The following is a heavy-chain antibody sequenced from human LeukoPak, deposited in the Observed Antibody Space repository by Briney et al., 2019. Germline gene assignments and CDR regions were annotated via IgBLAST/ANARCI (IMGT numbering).Heavy chain of an antibody. J-gene: IGHJ3*02. CDR2: INGNGDNT. D-gene: IGHD4-17*01. CDR1: KFNFRNYG. V-gene: IGHV3-23*01. Sequence: GGSLRLSCTAPKFNFRNYGLTWVRQTPGKGLEGVSSINGNGDNTQYAASVQGRFTIFRDNSMNTLYLQMNSLRGEDTAVYYCAKDPNGDYIGAFDIWGQGTMVTVSS. CDR3: AKDPNGDYIGAFDI.